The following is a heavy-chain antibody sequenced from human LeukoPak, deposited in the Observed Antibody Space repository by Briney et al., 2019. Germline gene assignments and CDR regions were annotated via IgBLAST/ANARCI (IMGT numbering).Heavy chain of an antibody. J-gene: IGHJ6*04. CDR1: GGTFTIYA. V-gene: IGHV1-69*13. CDR3: ASPSMVRGVDYYYYGMDV. Sequence: SVKVSCKASGGTFTIYAISWVRQAPGQGLEWMGGIIPIFGTANYAQKFQGRVTITADESTSTAYMELSSLRSEDTAVYYCASPSMVRGVDYYYYGMDVWGKGTTVTVSS. CDR2: IIPIFGTA. D-gene: IGHD3-10*01.